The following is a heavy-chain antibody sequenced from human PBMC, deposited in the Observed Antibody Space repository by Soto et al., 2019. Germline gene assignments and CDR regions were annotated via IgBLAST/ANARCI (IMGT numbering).Heavy chain of an antibody. CDR2: IYYSGST. CDR1: GGSISSGGYY. V-gene: IGHV4-31*03. Sequence: QVQLQESGPGLVKPSQTLSFTCTVSGGSISSGGYYWSWIRQHPGKGLEWIGYIYYSGSTYYNPSLNSRFTISVDTSKNQFSLNLSSVTAADTAVYYCATTQKSSSSHAFAFDIWGQGTMVTVSS. D-gene: IGHD3-16*01. J-gene: IGHJ3*02. CDR3: ATTQKSSSSHAFAFDI.